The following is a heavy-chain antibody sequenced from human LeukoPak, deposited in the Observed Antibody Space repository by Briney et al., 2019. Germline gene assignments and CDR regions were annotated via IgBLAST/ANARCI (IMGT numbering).Heavy chain of an antibody. CDR1: GLTFTSSA. J-gene: IGHJ3*02. V-gene: IGHV1-58*01. CDR3: AAAYSGSYIDAFDI. D-gene: IGHD1-26*01. Sequence: ASVKVSCKASGLTFTSSAVQWVRQARGQRLEWIGWIVVGSGNTNYAQKFQERVTITRDMSTSTAYMELSSLRSEDTAVYYCAAAYSGSYIDAFDIWGQGTMVTVSS. CDR2: IVVGSGNT.